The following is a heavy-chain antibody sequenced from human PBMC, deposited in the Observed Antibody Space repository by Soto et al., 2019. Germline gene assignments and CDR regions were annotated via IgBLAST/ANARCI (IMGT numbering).Heavy chain of an antibody. D-gene: IGHD6-13*01. CDR3: ASSHAGAHITAAVH. CDR1: GGSISSGGYS. V-gene: IGHV4-30-2*01. J-gene: IGHJ4*02. CDR2: IYHSGST. Sequence: QLQLQESGSGLVKPSQTLSLTCAVSGGSISSGGYSWNWIRQPPGKGLEWIGYIYHSGSTYYNPSLKSRVTISVDRSKTQFPLKLSSVTAADTAVYYCASSHAGAHITAAVHWGQGTLVTVSS.